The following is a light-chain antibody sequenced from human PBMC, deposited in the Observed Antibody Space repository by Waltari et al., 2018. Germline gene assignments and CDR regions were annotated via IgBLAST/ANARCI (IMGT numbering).Light chain of an antibody. CDR2: DVS. CDR1: SSDVGGYDY. Sequence: QSALTQPASVSGSPGQSITISCTGTSSDVGGYDYVSWYQQHPGNPPKVMIYDVSNRPSGVSNRFSGSTSGNMASLTISGLQAEDEADYYCSSYTTTSATVFGGGTKVTVL. J-gene: IGLJ2*01. V-gene: IGLV2-14*01. CDR3: SSYTTTSATV.